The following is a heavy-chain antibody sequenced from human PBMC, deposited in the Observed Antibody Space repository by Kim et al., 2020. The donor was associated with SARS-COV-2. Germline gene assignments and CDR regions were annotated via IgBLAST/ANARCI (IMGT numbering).Heavy chain of an antibody. D-gene: IGHD5-18*01. V-gene: IGHV3-23*01. Sequence: AHSVKGRFTISRDNSKHTLYLQMNSLRAEDTAVYYCAKVQTERIHQNLDYWGQGTLVTVSS. J-gene: IGHJ4*02. CDR3: AKVQTERIHQNLDY.